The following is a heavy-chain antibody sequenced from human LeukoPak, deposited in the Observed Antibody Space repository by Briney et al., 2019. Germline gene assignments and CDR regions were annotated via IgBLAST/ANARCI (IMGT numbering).Heavy chain of an antibody. V-gene: IGHV1-69*06. D-gene: IGHD6-13*01. Sequence: SVKVSCKASGGTFSSYAISWVRQAPGQGLEWMGGIIPIFGTANYAQKFQGRVTITADKSTSTAYMELSSLRSEDTAVYYCARVPGYSSSWDNDYYMDVWGKGATVTVSS. J-gene: IGHJ6*03. CDR2: IIPIFGTA. CDR3: ARVPGYSSSWDNDYYMDV. CDR1: GGTFSSYA.